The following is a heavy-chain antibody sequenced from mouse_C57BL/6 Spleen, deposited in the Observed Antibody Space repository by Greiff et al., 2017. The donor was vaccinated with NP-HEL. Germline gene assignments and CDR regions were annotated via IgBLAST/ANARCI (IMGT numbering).Heavy chain of an antibody. J-gene: IGHJ1*03. Sequence: DVQLVESEGGLVQPGSSMKLSCTASGFTFSDYYMAWVRQVPEKGLEWVANINYDGSSTYYLDSLKSRFIISRDNAKNILYLQMSSLKSEDTATYYCARDHLRGGYFDVWGTGTTVTVSS. CDR1: GFTFSDYY. CDR2: INYDGSST. V-gene: IGHV5-16*01. CDR3: ARDHLRGGYFDV. D-gene: IGHD1-1*01.